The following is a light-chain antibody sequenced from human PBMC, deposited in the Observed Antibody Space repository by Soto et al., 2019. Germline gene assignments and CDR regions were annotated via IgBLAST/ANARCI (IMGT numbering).Light chain of an antibody. CDR1: QSISNH. J-gene: IGKJ1*01. V-gene: IGKV1-39*01. CDR2: AAS. CDR3: QQSYSSPPT. Sequence: DIQMTKSPSSLSASVEDRVIITCRASQSISNHLNWYQQKPGKAPKLLIFAASSLQSGVPSRFSGSRSGPDFTLTISSLQPEDFATYYCQQSYSSPPTFGQGTKVDIK.